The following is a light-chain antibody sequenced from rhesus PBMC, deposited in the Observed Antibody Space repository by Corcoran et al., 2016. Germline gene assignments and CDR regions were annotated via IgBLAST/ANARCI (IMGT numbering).Light chain of an antibody. CDR3: QQGYSYPLT. J-gene: IGKJ4*01. CDR2: RAS. CDR1: QSLSNY. V-gene: IGKV1S9*01. Sequence: DIQMTQSPSSLSASVGDRVTITCQASQSLSNYLNWYQQKPGKIPKLLIYRASSLQSGIPSRFSGSGSGTDFTITISSLQPEDFATYYWQQGYSYPLTFGGGTKVELK.